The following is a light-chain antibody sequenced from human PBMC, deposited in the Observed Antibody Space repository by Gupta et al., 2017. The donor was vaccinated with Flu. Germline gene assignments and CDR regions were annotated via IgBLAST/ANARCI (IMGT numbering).Light chain of an antibody. V-gene: IGKV3-20*01. CDR1: QSVSSSY. J-gene: IGKJ4*01. CDR2: SAS. Sequence: ERATVSCRASQSVSSSYLAWYQQKPGQAPRLLIYSASSRATGIPDRISGSGSGTDFTLTISRLEPEDFAVYYCQQYGSSPLTFGGGTKVEIK. CDR3: QQYGSSPLT.